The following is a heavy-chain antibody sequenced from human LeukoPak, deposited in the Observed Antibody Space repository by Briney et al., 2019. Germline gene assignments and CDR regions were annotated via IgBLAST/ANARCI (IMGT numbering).Heavy chain of an antibody. D-gene: IGHD6-13*01. CDR2: IYYTGST. CDR3: ARGSKAAPGTFDY. V-gene: IGHV4-59*01. Sequence: SETLSLTCTVCGVSISSYYWSWIRQPPGKGLEWIGYIYYTGSTDYNPSLKSRVAISVDTSKNQFSLKLSSVTAADTAVYYCARGSKAAPGTFDYWGQGTLVTVSS. J-gene: IGHJ4*02. CDR1: GVSISSYY.